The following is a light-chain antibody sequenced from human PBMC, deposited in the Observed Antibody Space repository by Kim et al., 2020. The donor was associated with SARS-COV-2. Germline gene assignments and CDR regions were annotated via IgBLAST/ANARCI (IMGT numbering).Light chain of an antibody. J-gene: IGLJ3*02. CDR3: NSRDSSGNHWV. CDR1: SLRSYY. CDR2: GKN. V-gene: IGLV3-19*01. Sequence: AVRQTVRITCQGDSLRSYYASWYQQKPGQAPVLVIYGKNNRPSGIPDRFSGSSSGNTASLTITGAQAEDEADYYCNSRDSSGNHWVFGGGTKLTVL.